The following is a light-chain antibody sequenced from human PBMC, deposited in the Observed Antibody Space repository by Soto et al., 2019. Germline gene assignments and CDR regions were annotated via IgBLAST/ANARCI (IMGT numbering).Light chain of an antibody. V-gene: IGKV3-11*01. CDR1: QSVGSY. J-gene: IGKJ1*01. CDR2: DAS. Sequence: EIVLTQSPATLSLSPGERATLSCRASQSVGSYFAWYQQKPGQSPRLLIYDASNRATGIPARFSGSGSGTDFTLTISSLESEDFAVYYCQQRSNWPLTLGQGTKVEIK. CDR3: QQRSNWPLT.